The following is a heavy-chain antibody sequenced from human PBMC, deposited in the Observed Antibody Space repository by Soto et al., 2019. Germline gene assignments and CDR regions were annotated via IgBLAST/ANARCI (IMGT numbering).Heavy chain of an antibody. CDR2: IWYDGSNK. CDR1: GFTFSSYG. J-gene: IGHJ4*02. CDR3: ARMWEPEGFDY. V-gene: IGHV3-33*01. D-gene: IGHD1-26*01. Sequence: GGSLRLSCAASGFTFSSYGMHWVRQAPGKGLEWVAVIWYDGSNKYYADSVKGRFTISRDNSKNTLYLQMNSLRAEDTAVYYCARMWEPEGFDYWGQGTLVTVSS.